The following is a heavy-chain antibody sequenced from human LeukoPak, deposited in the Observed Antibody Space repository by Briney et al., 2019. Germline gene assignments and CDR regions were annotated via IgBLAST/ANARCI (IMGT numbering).Heavy chain of an antibody. V-gene: IGHV1-18*04. D-gene: IGHD2-15*01. J-gene: IGHJ4*02. CDR1: GYTFTSYY. CDR3: ARDFSDRYCSGGSCYSGY. Sequence: ASVKVSCKASGYTFTSYYMHWVRQAPGQGLEWMGWISAYNGNTNYAQKLRGRVTMTTDTSTSTAYMELRSLRSDDTAVYYCARDFSDRYCSGGSCYSGYWGQGTLVTVSS. CDR2: ISAYNGNT.